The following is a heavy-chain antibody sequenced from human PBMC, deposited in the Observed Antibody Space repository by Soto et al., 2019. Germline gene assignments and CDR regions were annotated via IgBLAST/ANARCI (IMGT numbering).Heavy chain of an antibody. CDR3: VRQGIDYLHGLVDV. CDR2: GYYTGDT. D-gene: IGHD1-26*01. V-gene: IGHV4-59*08. J-gene: IGHJ6*02. CDR1: SGPSSSHN. Sequence: QVQLQQSGPGLVKPSETLSLTCAVSSGPSSSHNWGWIRQPPGRGLEWIGYGYYTGDTSYNPSLRSRVTISADTSTNHISLTLTSVTAADTAVYYCVRQGIDYLHGLVDVWGQGTTVSVSS.